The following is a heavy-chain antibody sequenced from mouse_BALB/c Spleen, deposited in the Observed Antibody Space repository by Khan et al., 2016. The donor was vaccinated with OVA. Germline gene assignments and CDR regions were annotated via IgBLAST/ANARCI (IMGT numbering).Heavy chain of an antibody. J-gene: IGHJ3*01. V-gene: IGHV1-4*01. D-gene: IGHD2-14*01. CDR2: INPSSGYT. CDR3: ARDGAYYRSDGWFAY. Sequence: QVQLQQSGAELARPGASVKMSCKASGYTFTSYTMHWVKQRPGQGLEWIGHINPSSGYTNYNQKFKDKATLTADKSSRIAYMQLSSLTSEDSAVYYGARDGAYYRSDGWFAYWGQGTLVTVSA. CDR1: GYTFTSYT.